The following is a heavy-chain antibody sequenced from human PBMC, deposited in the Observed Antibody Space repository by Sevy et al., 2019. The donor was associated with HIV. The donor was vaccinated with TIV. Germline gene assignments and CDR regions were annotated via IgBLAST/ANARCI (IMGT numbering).Heavy chain of an antibody. J-gene: IGHJ3*02. CDR3: ARPYGSGSREAFDI. Sequence: GGSLRLSCAASGFTFSTYTVNWVRQAPGKGLEWVSSISSSSNYIYYADSVKGRFTISRDNAKNSLYLQMNSLRAEDTAVYYCARPYGSGSREAFDIWGQGTMVTVSS. V-gene: IGHV3-21*01. CDR1: GFTFSTYT. D-gene: IGHD3-10*01. CDR2: ISSSSNYI.